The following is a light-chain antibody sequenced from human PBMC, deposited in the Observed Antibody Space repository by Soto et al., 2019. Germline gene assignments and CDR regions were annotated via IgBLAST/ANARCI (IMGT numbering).Light chain of an antibody. CDR2: LNNDGSH. J-gene: IGLJ2*01. Sequence: QLVLTQSPSASASLGASVKLTCTLSSGRSCYAIAWHQQQPERGPRYLMTLNNDGSHSKGDGIPDRFSGSSSGAERYLTISSLQSEDEAAYYCQTWGTGFHVVFGGGTKLTVL. V-gene: IGLV4-69*01. CDR3: QTWGTGFHVV. CDR1: SGRSCYA.